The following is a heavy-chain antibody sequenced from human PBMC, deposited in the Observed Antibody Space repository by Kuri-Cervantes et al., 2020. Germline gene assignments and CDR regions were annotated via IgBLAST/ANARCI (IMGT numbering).Heavy chain of an antibody. Sequence: GESLKISCAGSGFASSSYWMHWVRQAPGKGLVWVSRINSDGSSTTYANSVKGRFTISRDNAKNTLYLQMNSLRAEDAAVYYCARDGSPGAFDIWGQGTMVTVSS. CDR2: INSDGSST. CDR1: GFASSSYW. V-gene: IGHV3-74*01. J-gene: IGHJ3*02. CDR3: ARDGSPGAFDI. D-gene: IGHD1-26*01.